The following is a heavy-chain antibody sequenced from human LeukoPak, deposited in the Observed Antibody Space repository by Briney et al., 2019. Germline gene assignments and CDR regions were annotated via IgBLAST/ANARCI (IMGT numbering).Heavy chain of an antibody. Sequence: ESLRISCEASGYIFPNYWIGWVRQVPGKGLDWMGLIHPGDSDTRYSPSFQGQVTISVDKSITTAYLQWSSLQASDTAIYFCARVVVVTSTHWYFDLWGRGSLVTVFS. D-gene: IGHD2-21*02. CDR2: IHPGDSDT. CDR3: ARVVVVTSTHWYFDL. CDR1: GYIFPNYW. J-gene: IGHJ2*01. V-gene: IGHV5-51*01.